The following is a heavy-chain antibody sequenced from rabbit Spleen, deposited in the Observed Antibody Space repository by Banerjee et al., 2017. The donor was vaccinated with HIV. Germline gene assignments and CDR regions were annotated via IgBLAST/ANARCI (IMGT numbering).Heavy chain of an antibody. Sequence: VESGGDLVKPGASLTLTCTASGVSFSFNNYMCWVRQAPGKGLEWIGCVDVGSSGFTYFASWAKGRFTISKTSSTTVTLQMTSLTAADTATYFCARDLVGVIGWNFYLWGPGTLVTVS. CDR3: ARDLVGVIGWNFYL. V-gene: IGHV1S40*01. J-gene: IGHJ4*01. CDR1: GVSFSFNNY. CDR2: VDVGSSGFT. D-gene: IGHD1-1*01.